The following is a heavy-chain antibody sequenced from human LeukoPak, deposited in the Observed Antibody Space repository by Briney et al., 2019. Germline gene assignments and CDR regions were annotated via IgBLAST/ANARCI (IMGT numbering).Heavy chain of an antibody. CDR3: ARDEGKLLWFGELLSWFDP. V-gene: IGHV4-39*07. J-gene: IGHJ5*02. CDR2: IYYSGST. Sequence: SETLSLTCTVSGGSISSSSYYWGWIRQPPGKGLEWIGSIYYSGSTYYNPSLKSRVTISVDTSKNQFSLKLSSVTAADTAVYYCARDEGKLLWFGELLSWFDPWGQGTLVTVSS. D-gene: IGHD3-10*01. CDR1: GGSISSSSYY.